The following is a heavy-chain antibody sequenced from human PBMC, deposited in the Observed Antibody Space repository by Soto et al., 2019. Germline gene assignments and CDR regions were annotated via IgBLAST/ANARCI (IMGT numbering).Heavy chain of an antibody. CDR2: ISWNSGSI. V-gene: IGHV3-9*01. Sequence: VQLVESGGGLVQPGRSLRLSCAASGFTFDDYAMHWVRQTPGKGLEWVSGISWNSGSIGYADSVKGRFTISRDNAKNSLYLQMNSLRAEDTALYYCAREAYMDVWGKGTTVTVSS. J-gene: IGHJ6*03. CDR3: AREAYMDV. CDR1: GFTFDDYA.